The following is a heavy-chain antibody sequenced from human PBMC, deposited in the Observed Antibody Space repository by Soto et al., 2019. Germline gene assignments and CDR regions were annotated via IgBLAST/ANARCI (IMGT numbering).Heavy chain of an antibody. D-gene: IGHD3-22*01. J-gene: IGHJ5*02. V-gene: IGHV3-23*01. CDR3: AKENVYDSSGYNWFDP. CDR1: GFTFSSYA. Sequence: GGSLRLSCAASGFTFSSYAMSWVRQAPGKGLEWVSAISGSGGSTYYADSVKGRFTISRENSKNTLYLQMNSLRAEDTAVYYCAKENVYDSSGYNWFDPWGQGTMVTVSS. CDR2: ISGSGGST.